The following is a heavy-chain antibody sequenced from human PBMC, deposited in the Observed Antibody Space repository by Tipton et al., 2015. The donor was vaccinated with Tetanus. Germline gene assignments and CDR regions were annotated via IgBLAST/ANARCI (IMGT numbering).Heavy chain of an antibody. CDR2: IDPNSGGT. V-gene: IGHV1-2*02. D-gene: IGHD2-21*01. CDR3: GGDGGDYIYHGMGG. CDR1: GYTFTGYY. Sequence: QLVQSGAEMKKPGASVKVSCKASGYTFTGYYIYWVRQAPGQGLEWMGWIDPNSGGTVYAQKFQGRVTMTRDTSISTAYMELSSLEFDDTAVYCCGGDGGDYIYHGMGGWGPGATVSVS. J-gene: IGHJ6*02.